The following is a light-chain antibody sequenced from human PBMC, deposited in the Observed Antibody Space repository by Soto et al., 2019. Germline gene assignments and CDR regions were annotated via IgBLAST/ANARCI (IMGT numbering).Light chain of an antibody. Sequence: DIEMTQSPSTLSASVGDRVTITCGASQSISTWLAWYQQKPGKAPKLLIYKASSLESGVPSRLSGSGYGTELTITISSMKTDDFATYYCQQYNSYSWTFGQGTKVDIK. CDR3: QQYNSYSWT. V-gene: IGKV1-5*03. CDR1: QSISTW. J-gene: IGKJ1*01. CDR2: KAS.